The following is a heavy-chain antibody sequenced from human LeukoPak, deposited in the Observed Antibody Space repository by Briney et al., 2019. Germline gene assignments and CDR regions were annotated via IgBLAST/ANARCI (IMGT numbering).Heavy chain of an antibody. V-gene: IGHV3-23*01. CDR2: ISGSGGDT. CDR1: GFPFSTYA. J-gene: IGHJ4*02. D-gene: IGHD4-17*01. CDR3: AKGGVYGDYYFDY. Sequence: GGSLRLSCAASGFPFSTYAMSWVRQAPGKGLEWVSVISGSGGDTHYADSVKGRFTISGDNSKNTVCLQMNSLRAEDTALYYCAKGGVYGDYYFDYWGQGTLVTVSS.